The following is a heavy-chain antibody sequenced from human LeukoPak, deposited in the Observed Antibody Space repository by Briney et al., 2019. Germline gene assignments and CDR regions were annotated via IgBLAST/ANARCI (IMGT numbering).Heavy chain of an antibody. V-gene: IGHV1-2*02. D-gene: IGHD1-20*01. CDR3: AREIPSNWNDAFDY. CDR1: GYTFTGFY. CDR2: INPNSGGT. J-gene: IGHJ4*02. Sequence: ASVKVSCKASGYTFTGFYIHWLRQAPGQGPEWMGWINPNSGGTKYAQKFQGKVALTSDSSISTAYMEVSRLQSGDTAIYYCAREIPSNWNDAFDYRGQGTLVTVSS.